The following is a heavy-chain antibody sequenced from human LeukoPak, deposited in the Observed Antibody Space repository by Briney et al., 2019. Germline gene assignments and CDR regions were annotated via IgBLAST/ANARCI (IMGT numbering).Heavy chain of an antibody. CDR3: TTGRPGTSTWLDY. CDR1: GFTSNDYA. CDR2: MRSKSYGGTA. V-gene: IGHV3-49*03. Sequence: GGSLRLSCTVSGFTSNDYAVSWFRQAPGKGLEWLGFMRSKSYGGTADCVASVRDRFSISRDDSKSIAYLQMNSLKTEDTAVYYCTTGRPGTSTWLDYWGQGTLVTVSS. D-gene: IGHD2-2*01. J-gene: IGHJ4*02.